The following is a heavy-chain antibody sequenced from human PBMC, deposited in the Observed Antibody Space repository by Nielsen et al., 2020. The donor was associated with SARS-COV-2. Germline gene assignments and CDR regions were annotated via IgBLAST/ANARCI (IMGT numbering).Heavy chain of an antibody. CDR1: GFTFSSYD. Sequence: GESLKISCAASGFTFSSYDMHWVRQAPGKGLEYVSAISSNGGSTYYADSVKGRFTISRDNSKNTLYLQMSSLRAEDTAVYYCAKEGLYYDILTANTRFAFDIWGQGTMVTVSS. CDR2: ISSNGGST. J-gene: IGHJ3*02. CDR3: AKEGLYYDILTANTRFAFDI. D-gene: IGHD3-9*01. V-gene: IGHV3-64D*09.